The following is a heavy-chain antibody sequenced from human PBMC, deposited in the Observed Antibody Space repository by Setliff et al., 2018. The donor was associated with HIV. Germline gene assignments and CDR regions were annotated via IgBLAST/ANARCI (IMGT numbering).Heavy chain of an antibody. CDR1: GGSISAYY. J-gene: IGHJ4*02. CDR3: ARRSGYAEDY. Sequence: SETLSLTCTVSGGSISAYYWNWIRQPPGKGLEWIGEIIHSGGTNYNPSLKSRVTISVDTSKNQFSLKLSSVTAADTAVYYCARRSGYAEDYWGQGTLVTVSS. V-gene: IGHV4-34*12. CDR2: IIHSGGT. D-gene: IGHD5-12*01.